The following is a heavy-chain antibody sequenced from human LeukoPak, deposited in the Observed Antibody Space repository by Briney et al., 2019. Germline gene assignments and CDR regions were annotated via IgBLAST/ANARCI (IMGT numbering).Heavy chain of an antibody. CDR3: ASPGITTFDY. D-gene: IGHD3-22*01. J-gene: IGHJ4*02. V-gene: IGHV4-39*01. CDR2: IYYTGIT. CDR1: GGSITGNSFY. Sequence: PSETLSLTCTVSGGSITGNSFYWGWVRQPPGKGLEWTGNIYYTGITYYNPSLKSRVTISVDTSKNQFSLKLNSVTAADTAVYYCASPGITTFDYWGQGTLVTVSS.